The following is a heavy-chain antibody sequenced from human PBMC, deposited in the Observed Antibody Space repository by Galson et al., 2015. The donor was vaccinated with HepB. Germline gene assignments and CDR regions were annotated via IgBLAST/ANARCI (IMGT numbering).Heavy chain of an antibody. CDR1: KFTFSSYS. J-gene: IGHJ6*03. CDR2: ISSSSYI. V-gene: IGHV3-21*01. CDR3: ARVKDNSRSDFYYYMDV. Sequence: SLRLSCAASKFTFSSYSMHWVRQAPGKGLEWVSSISSSSYIYYADSVKGRFTISRDNAKNSLYLQMNSLRAEDTAVYYCARVKDNSRSDFYYYMDVWGTGTTVTVSS. D-gene: IGHD1-20*01.